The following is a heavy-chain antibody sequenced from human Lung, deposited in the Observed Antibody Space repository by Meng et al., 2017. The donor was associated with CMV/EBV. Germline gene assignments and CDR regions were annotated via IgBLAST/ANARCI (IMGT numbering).Heavy chain of an antibody. CDR2: IRNDESDK. CDR1: GFTFGSYG. Sequence: QVQMVGYGGGVVQLGGCRILSCAASGFTFGSYGMHWVRKAPGKGPEWVAFIRNDESDKYYGDSVKGRFTISRDTSKNTVDLQMNSLRTEDTAVYYCAKDDPVFHYWGQGTLVTVSS. J-gene: IGHJ4*02. V-gene: IGHV3-30*02. CDR3: AKDDPVFHY.